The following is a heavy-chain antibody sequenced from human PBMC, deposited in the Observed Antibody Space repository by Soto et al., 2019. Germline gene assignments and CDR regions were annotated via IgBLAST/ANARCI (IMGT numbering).Heavy chain of an antibody. CDR2: IYYSGST. Sequence: TSETLSLTCTVSGGSISSYYWSWIRQPPGKGLEWIGYIYYSGSTNYNPSLKSRATISVDTSKNQFTLKLSSVTAADTAVYYCARVPWQWLGGYAFDIWGQGTMVTVSS. CDR1: GGSISSYY. CDR3: ARVPWQWLGGYAFDI. V-gene: IGHV4-59*01. J-gene: IGHJ3*02. D-gene: IGHD6-19*01.